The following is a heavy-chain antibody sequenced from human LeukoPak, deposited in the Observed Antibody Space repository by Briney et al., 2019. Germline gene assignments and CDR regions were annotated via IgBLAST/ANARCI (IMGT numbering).Heavy chain of an antibody. D-gene: IGHD3-22*01. V-gene: IGHV3-23*01. J-gene: IGHJ4*02. Sequence: GGSLRLSCAASGFTFSSYAMSWVRQAPGKGLEWVSAISGSGGSTYYADSVKGRFTISRDNSKNTLYLQMNSLRAEDTAVYYCAKMYYYDSSGYYRDWGQGTLVTVSS. CDR1: GFTFSSYA. CDR3: AKMYYYDSSGYYRD. CDR2: ISGSGGST.